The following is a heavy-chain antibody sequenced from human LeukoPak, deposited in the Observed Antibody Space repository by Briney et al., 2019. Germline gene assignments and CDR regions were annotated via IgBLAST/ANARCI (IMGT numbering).Heavy chain of an antibody. D-gene: IGHD5-24*01. Sequence: GGSLRLSCVAFGFTFSSYWMHWVRQAPGKGPVWVARVNNDGSSTSYADSMKGRFTISRDNAKNTVYLQMNSPRAEDTAVYFCARSREAYIYYFDYWGQGTLVTVSS. CDR1: GFTFSSYW. CDR2: VNNDGSST. J-gene: IGHJ4*02. CDR3: ARSREAYIYYFDY. V-gene: IGHV3-74*01.